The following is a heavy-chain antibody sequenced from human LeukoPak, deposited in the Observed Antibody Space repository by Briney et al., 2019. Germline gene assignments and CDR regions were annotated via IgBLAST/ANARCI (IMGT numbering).Heavy chain of an antibody. Sequence: PGGSLRPSCAPFGFTFSRHGMHWVRQAPGKGLEWVAIISNDGSRKYYAHSVEGRFTISRDNSKNTLYLQMDSLRAEDTAVYYCARDRAWNYFDYWGQGTLVTVSS. CDR1: GFTFSRHG. V-gene: IGHV3-30*03. J-gene: IGHJ4*02. D-gene: IGHD3-3*01. CDR2: ISNDGSRK. CDR3: ARDRAWNYFDY.